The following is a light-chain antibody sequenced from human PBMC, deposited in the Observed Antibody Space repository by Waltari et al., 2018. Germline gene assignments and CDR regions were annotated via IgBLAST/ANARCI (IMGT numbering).Light chain of an antibody. Sequence: QSALTQPASVSGSPGQSITISCTGTSSDIGRYNYVSWFQQHPGKAPKLMIYDVRNRPSGVSNRFSVSKSDYTASLTISGLQAEDEAVYFCNSFTSSNTVIFGGGTKLTV. CDR2: DVR. V-gene: IGLV2-14*03. CDR1: SSDIGRYNY. CDR3: NSFTSSNTVI. J-gene: IGLJ2*01.